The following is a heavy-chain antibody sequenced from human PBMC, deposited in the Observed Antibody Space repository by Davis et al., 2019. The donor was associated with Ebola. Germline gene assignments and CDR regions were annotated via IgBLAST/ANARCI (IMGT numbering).Heavy chain of an antibody. D-gene: IGHD3-22*01. CDR1: GFTFSSYE. Sequence: PGGSLRLSCAASGFTFSSYEMNWVRQAPGKGLEWVSYISSSGSTIYYADSVKGRFTISRDNAKNSLYLQMNSLRAEDTAVYYCARDETPFSSGYYFVPRDYYGMDVWGQGTTVTVSS. CDR2: ISSSGSTI. CDR3: ARDETPFSSGYYFVPRDYYGMDV. J-gene: IGHJ6*02. V-gene: IGHV3-48*03.